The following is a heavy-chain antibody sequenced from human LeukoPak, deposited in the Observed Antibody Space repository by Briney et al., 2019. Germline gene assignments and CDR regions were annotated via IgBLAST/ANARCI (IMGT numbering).Heavy chain of an antibody. CDR1: GFTFSSYA. J-gene: IGHJ4*01. D-gene: IGHD4-17*01. Sequence: GGSLRLSCAASGFTFSSYAMNWVRQAPGKGLEWVSSISGSGGRTHYADSVRGRFTISRDNSKNTLYLQMDSLRAEDTAVYYCATPPTVTRNYWGHGTLVTVSS. CDR2: ISGSGGRT. V-gene: IGHV3-23*01. CDR3: ATPPTVTRNY.